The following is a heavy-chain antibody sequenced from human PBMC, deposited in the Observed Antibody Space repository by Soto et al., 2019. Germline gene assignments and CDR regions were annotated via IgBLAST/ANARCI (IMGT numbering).Heavy chain of an antibody. CDR2: INHSGST. J-gene: IGHJ4*02. V-gene: IGHV4-34*01. CDR1: GGSFSGYY. CDR3: ARGRVVPALYYFDY. D-gene: IGHD2-2*01. Sequence: CAVYGGSFSGYYWSWIRQPPGKGLEWIGEINHSGSTNYNPSLKSRVTISVDTSKNQFSLKLSSVTAADTAVYYCARGRVVPALYYFDYWGQGTLVTVSS.